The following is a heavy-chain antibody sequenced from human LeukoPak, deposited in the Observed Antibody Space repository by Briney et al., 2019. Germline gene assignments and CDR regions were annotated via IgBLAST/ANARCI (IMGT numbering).Heavy chain of an antibody. J-gene: IGHJ4*02. CDR1: GGSISSYY. Sequence: PSETLSLTCTASGGSISSYYWSWIRQPPGKGLEWIGYIYYSGGTNYNPSLKSRVTISVDTSKNQFSLKLSSVTAADTAVYYCARYSSSWSSFDYWGQGTLVTVSS. CDR2: IYYSGGT. V-gene: IGHV4-59*01. CDR3: ARYSSSWSSFDY. D-gene: IGHD6-13*01.